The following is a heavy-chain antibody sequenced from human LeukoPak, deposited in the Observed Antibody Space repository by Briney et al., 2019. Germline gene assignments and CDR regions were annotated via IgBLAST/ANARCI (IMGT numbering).Heavy chain of an antibody. J-gene: IGHJ4*02. V-gene: IGHV1-2*02. D-gene: IGHD3-22*01. CDR2: IDPNSGDT. CDR3: ARSGSTGYSLDY. Sequence: ASVKVSCKASGYSFTGYFIHWVRHAPGQGHEWMGCIDPNSGDTKYAQKLQGRVSMPRDTSTRTAYMELSRLRSDDTAVYFCARSGSTGYSLDYWGQGTLVTVSS. CDR1: GYSFTGYF.